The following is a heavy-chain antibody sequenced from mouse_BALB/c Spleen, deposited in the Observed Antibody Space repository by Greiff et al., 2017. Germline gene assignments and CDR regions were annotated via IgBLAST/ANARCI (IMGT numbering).Heavy chain of an antibody. CDR3: TRARDGYYEGNY. CDR2: IYPGSGST. D-gene: IGHD2-3*01. CDR1: GYTFTSYW. J-gene: IGHJ2*01. V-gene: IGHV1S22*01. Sequence: LQQPGSELVRPGASVKLSCKASGYTFTSYWMHWVKQRPGQGLEWIGNIYPGSGSTNYDEKFKSKATLTVDTSSSTAYMQLSSLTSEDSAVYYCTRARDGYYEGNYWGQGNTLTVSS.